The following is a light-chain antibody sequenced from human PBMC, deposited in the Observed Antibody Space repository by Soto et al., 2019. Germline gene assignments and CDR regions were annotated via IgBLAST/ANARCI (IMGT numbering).Light chain of an antibody. Sequence: DIQMTQSPSSVSASVGDRVNITCRASQDITNWLAWYQQRPGKAPELLIYAASSLQRGVPSRFSGSGSGTDFTLTISRLQPEDSATYYCQQANSFPYTFGLGTRLEIK. J-gene: IGKJ5*01. CDR3: QQANSFPYT. CDR1: QDITNW. V-gene: IGKV1D-12*01. CDR2: AAS.